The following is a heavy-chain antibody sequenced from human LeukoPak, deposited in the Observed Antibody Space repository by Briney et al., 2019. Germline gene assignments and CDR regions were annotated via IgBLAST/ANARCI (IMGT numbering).Heavy chain of an antibody. D-gene: IGHD6-13*01. CDR2: IYHSGST. J-gene: IGHJ3*02. CDR1: GGSISSGGYY. CDR3: AREAVTAAALAEAFDI. Sequence: PSETLSLTCTVSGGSISSGGYYWSWIRQPPGKGLEWIGYIYHSGSTYYNPSLKSRVTISVDRSKNQFSLKLSSVTAADTAVYYCAREAVTAAALAEAFDIWGQGTMVTVSS. V-gene: IGHV4-30-2*01.